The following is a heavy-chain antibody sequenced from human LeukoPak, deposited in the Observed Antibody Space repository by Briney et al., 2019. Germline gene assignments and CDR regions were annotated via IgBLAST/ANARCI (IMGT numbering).Heavy chain of an antibody. V-gene: IGHV1-69*05. CDR3: ATDFN. Sequence: GASVKVSCNASGGTFSSYAISWVRQAPGQRLEWMGGIIPIFGTVNYAQKFQGRVTITTDESTTTAYMELSSLRSEDTAVYYCATDFNWGQGTLVTVSS. CDR1: GGTFSSYA. D-gene: IGHD3/OR15-3a*01. J-gene: IGHJ4*02. CDR2: IIPIFGTV.